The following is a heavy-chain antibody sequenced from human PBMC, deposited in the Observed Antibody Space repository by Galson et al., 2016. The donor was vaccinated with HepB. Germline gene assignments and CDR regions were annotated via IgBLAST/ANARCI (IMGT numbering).Heavy chain of an antibody. J-gene: IGHJ6*04. V-gene: IGHV3-74*01. CDR1: GFTFSSFW. CDR2: INTAGSTT. Sequence: SLRLSCAASGFTFSSFWMHWVRQAPGQGLVWVSCINTAGSTTCYADSVKGRFTISRDNAKNTMYLQMNSLRAEDTAVYYCARGNYYNMDVWGKGTTITVSS. CDR3: ARGNYYNMDV.